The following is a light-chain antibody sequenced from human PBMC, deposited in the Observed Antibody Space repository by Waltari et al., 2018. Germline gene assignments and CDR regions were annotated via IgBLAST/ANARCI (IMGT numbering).Light chain of an antibody. CDR1: QSVSRA. V-gene: IGKV3-20*01. J-gene: IGKJ1*01. CDR2: GAS. Sequence: EIVLTQSPGSLSSSPGERVTLSCRASQSVSRALAWYQQKPGQAPRLLIFGASNRATGIPDRFSDSGSETDVSLTISRLEPEDFAVYYCQHYVRLPATFGRGTKVEIK. CDR3: QHYVRLPAT.